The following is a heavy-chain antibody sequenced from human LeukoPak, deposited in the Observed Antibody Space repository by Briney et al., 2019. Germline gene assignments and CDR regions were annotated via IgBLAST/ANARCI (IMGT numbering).Heavy chain of an antibody. D-gene: IGHD3-22*01. CDR3: ARSTSGYYSKHYYFCMDV. V-gene: IGHV4-59*01. J-gene: IGHJ6*03. CDR1: GASISSYF. Sequence: SETLSLTCSVSGASISSYFWSWIRQPPGKGLEWIGYIYYSGTTNYNPSFKSRIAKSLDTSKKQFSLRMRSVTAADTAVYYCARSTSGYYSKHYYFCMDVWGKGTTVTVSS. CDR2: IYYSGTT.